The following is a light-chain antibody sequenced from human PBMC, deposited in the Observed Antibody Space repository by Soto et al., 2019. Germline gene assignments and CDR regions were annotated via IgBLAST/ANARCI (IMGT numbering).Light chain of an antibody. CDR3: SSYPSSNTRV. CDR1: SSDVGGHNY. Sequence: QSALTQPASVSASPGQSITISCIETSSDVGGHNYVSWYQQHPGKAPKLMIYEVTNRPSGVSNRFSGSKSGNTASLTISGLQPEDEADDYCSSYPSSNTRVFGTGTKVTVL. CDR2: EVT. V-gene: IGLV2-14*01. J-gene: IGLJ1*01.